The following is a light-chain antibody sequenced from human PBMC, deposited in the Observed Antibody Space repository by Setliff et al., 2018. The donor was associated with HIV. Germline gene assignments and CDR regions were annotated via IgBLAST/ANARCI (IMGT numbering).Light chain of an antibody. Sequence: EIVLTQSPATLSLSPGARATLSCRASQSISSYLAWYQQKPGQAPRLLIYDASNRATGIPAGFSGSGSGTDFTLTISSLEPEDFAVYYCQQRSDWPPTFGGGTKVDIK. CDR1: QSISSY. CDR3: QQRSDWPPT. CDR2: DAS. V-gene: IGKV3-11*01. J-gene: IGKJ4*01.